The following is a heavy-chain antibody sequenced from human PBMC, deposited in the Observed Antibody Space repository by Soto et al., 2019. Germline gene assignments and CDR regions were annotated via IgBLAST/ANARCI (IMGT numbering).Heavy chain of an antibody. Sequence: QVQLVESGGGVVQPGRSLRLSCAASGFTFSSYGMHWVRQAPGKGLEWVAVISYDGSNKYYADSVKGRFTISRDNSKNTLYLQINSLRAEDTAVYYCAKDIVVVPAEVYYYYGMDVWGQGTTVTVSS. CDR3: AKDIVVVPAEVYYYYGMDV. J-gene: IGHJ6*02. CDR2: ISYDGSNK. CDR1: GFTFSSYG. V-gene: IGHV3-30*18. D-gene: IGHD2-2*01.